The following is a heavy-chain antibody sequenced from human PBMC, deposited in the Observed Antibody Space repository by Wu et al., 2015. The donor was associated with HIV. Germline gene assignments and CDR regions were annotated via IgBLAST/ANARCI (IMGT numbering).Heavy chain of an antibody. CDR1: GYTFLNYG. V-gene: IGHV1-18*01. CDR3: ARGDYDSSGYYYY. Sequence: QVQLVQSGGEVKKPGASVKLSCETSGYTFLNYGITWVRQAPGQGLEWLGWIGAYKGKTNIAQKIQGRVTMTTDTSTSTAYMELRSLRSDDTAVYYCARGDYDSSGYYYYWGQGTLVTVSS. CDR2: IGAYKGKT. D-gene: IGHD3-22*01. J-gene: IGHJ4*02.